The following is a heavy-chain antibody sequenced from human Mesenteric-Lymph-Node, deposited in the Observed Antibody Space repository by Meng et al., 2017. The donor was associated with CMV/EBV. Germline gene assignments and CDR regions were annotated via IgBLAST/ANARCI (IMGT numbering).Heavy chain of an antibody. Sequence: GGSLRLSCAASGPTFASCDMHWVRQAPGKGLEWVSYISSSGSTIYYADSVKGRFTISRDNAKNSLYLQMNSLRAEDTAVYYCARGGGCFSTSCYAVDYWGQGTLVTVSS. D-gene: IGHD2-2*01. CDR3: ARGGGCFSTSCYAVDY. J-gene: IGHJ4*02. CDR1: GPTFASCD. CDR2: ISSSGSTI. V-gene: IGHV3-48*03.